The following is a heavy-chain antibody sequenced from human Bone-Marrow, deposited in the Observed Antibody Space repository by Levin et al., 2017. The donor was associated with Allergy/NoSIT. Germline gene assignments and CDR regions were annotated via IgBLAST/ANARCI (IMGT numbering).Heavy chain of an antibody. V-gene: IGHV4-34*01. Sequence: SETLSLTCAVYGGSLTDNYWSWISQSPGTGLKWIGEINDSGNTNYNPSLKGRVAISVDTSKNQFSLTLKSVSAADTAIYYCARGGYCTSAGCYGGYYYGMDVWAQGTPVTVSS. CDR3: ARGGYCTSAGCYGGYYYGMDV. CDR1: GGSLTDNY. CDR2: INDSGNT. D-gene: IGHD2-2*01. J-gene: IGHJ6*02.